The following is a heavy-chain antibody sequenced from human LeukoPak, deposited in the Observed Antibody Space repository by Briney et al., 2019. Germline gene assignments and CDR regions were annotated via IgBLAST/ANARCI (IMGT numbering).Heavy chain of an antibody. CDR1: GSTFSSYW. Sequence: GGSLRLSCAASGSTFSSYWMHWVRQTPGKGLVWVSRIKSDGSTNYADSVKGRFTISRDNAKNTLSLQMNSLRAEDTGVYYCARAPSEIGGYYPEYFRHWGQGTLVTVSS. J-gene: IGHJ1*01. CDR2: IKSDGST. V-gene: IGHV3-74*01. CDR3: ARAPSEIGGYYPEYFRH. D-gene: IGHD3-22*01.